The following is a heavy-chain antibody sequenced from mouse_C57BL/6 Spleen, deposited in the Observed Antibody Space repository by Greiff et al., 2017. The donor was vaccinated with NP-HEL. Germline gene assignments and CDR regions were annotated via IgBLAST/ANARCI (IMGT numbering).Heavy chain of an antibody. D-gene: IGHD2-2*01. CDR1: GYTFTDYY. J-gene: IGHJ4*01. V-gene: IGHV1-26*01. CDR3: ARCYGYPTGMDY. CDR2: INPNNGGT. Sequence: EVQLQQSGPELVKPGASVKISCKASGYTFTDYYMNWVKQSHGKSLEWIGDINPNNGGTSYNQKFKGKATLTVDKSSSTAYMELRSLTSEDSEVYYCARCYGYPTGMDYWGQGTSVTVSS.